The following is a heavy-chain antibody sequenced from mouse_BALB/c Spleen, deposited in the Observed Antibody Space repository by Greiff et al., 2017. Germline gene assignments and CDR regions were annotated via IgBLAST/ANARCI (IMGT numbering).Heavy chain of an antibody. CDR2: INPSNGGT. D-gene: IGHD2-4*01. Sequence: QVQLQQSGAELVKPGASVKLSCKASGYTFTSYYMYWVKQRPGQGLEWIGEINPSNGGTNFNEKFKSKATLTVDKSSSTAYMQLSSLTSEDSAVYYCTSDYSAWFAYWGQGTLVTVSA. V-gene: IGHV1S81*02. CDR1: GYTFTSYY. CDR3: TSDYSAWFAY. J-gene: IGHJ3*01.